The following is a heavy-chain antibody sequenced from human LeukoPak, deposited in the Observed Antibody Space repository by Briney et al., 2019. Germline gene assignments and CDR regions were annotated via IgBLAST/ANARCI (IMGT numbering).Heavy chain of an antibody. J-gene: IGHJ5*02. D-gene: IGHD6-19*01. V-gene: IGHV3-66*01. CDR3: ARAIGPYSSGWPHRFWLDP. CDR1: GFTFSSYW. CDR2: IYSGGST. Sequence: GGSLRLSCAASGFTFSSYWMSWVRQAPGKGLEWVSVIYSGGSTYYADSVKGRFTISRDNSKNTLYLQMNSLRAEDTAVYYCARAIGPYSSGWPHRFWLDPWGQGTLVTVSS.